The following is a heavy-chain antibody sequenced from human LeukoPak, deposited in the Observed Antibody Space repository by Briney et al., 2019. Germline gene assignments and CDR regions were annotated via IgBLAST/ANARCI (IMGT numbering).Heavy chain of an antibody. J-gene: IGHJ4*02. CDR2: IYYSGST. CDR3: ARHGFSYSSSWYASYYFDY. Sequence: SETLSLTCTVSGGSISSYYWSWIRQPPGKGLEWIGYIYYSGSTSYNPSLKSRVTISVDTSKNQFSLKLSSVTAADTAVYYCARHGFSYSSSWYASYYFDYWGQGTLVTVSS. V-gene: IGHV4-59*08. D-gene: IGHD6-13*01. CDR1: GGSISSYY.